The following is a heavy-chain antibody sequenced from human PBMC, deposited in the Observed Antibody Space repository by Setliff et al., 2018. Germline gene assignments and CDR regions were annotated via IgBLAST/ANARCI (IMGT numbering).Heavy chain of an antibody. Sequence: LRLSCVVSGFSFSRHWVSWVRQAPGKGLEWVADIKQDGSTKYYLDSVKGRFTISRDNAKRSLYLQMNGLRADDTGVYYCVRDDADKYDAFDNWGQGTLVTVSS. CDR3: VRDDADKYDAFDN. J-gene: IGHJ3*02. V-gene: IGHV3-7*01. CDR1: GFSFSRHW. D-gene: IGHD3-22*01. CDR2: IKQDGSTK.